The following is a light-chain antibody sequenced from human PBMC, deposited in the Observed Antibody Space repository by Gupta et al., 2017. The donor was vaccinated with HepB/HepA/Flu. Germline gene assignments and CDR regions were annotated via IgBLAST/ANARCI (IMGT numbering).Light chain of an antibody. CDR1: QNVNTN. V-gene: IGKV3-15*01. Sequence: ELVLTQSLATLSVSPGERVSLSGRASQNVNTNLAWVQQKRGQAPRLLNDGASTRATGIPARFSGSGSGTEFTLTISSLQSEDFAVYYCQQSNHWLQYNFGQGTKLDMK. J-gene: IGKJ2*01. CDR3: QQSNHWLQYN. CDR2: GAS.